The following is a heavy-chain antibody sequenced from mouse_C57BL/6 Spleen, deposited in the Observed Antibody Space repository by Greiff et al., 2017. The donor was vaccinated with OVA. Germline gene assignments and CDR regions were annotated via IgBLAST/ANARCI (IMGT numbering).Heavy chain of an antibody. CDR3: ARHEPDYYGSSYGYFDV. CDR2: FYPGSGSI. CDR1: GYTFTEYT. J-gene: IGHJ1*03. V-gene: IGHV1-62-2*01. D-gene: IGHD1-1*01. Sequence: QVQLQQSGAELVKPGASVKLSCKASGYTFTEYTIHWVKQRSGRGLEWIGWFYPGSGSIKYNEKFKDKATLTADKSSSTVYMELSRLTSEDSAVYFCARHEPDYYGSSYGYFDVWGTGTTVTVSS.